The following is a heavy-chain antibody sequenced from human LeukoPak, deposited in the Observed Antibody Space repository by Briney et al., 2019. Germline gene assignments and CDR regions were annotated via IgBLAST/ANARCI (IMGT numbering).Heavy chain of an antibody. Sequence: ASVKVSCKASGYTFTGYYMHWVRQAPGQGLEWMGWINPNSGGTNYAQKFQGRVTMTRDTSISTAYMELSRLRSDDTAVYYCARDGGSGSYNWFDPWGQGTLATVSS. D-gene: IGHD3-10*01. CDR1: GYTFTGYY. CDR2: INPNSGGT. V-gene: IGHV1-2*02. CDR3: ARDGGSGSYNWFDP. J-gene: IGHJ5*02.